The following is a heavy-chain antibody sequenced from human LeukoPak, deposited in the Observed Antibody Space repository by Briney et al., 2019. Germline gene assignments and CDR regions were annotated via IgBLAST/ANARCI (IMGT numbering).Heavy chain of an antibody. CDR1: GFTFSDYY. Sequence: GGSLRLSCAASGFTFSDYYMSWIRQAPGKGLEWVSYISSSGSTIYYADSVKGRFTISRDNAKNSLYLQMNSLRAEDTAVYYCARGPNSTIFGVVIIPNWFDPWGQGTLVTVSS. CDR2: ISSSGSTI. V-gene: IGHV3-11*04. J-gene: IGHJ5*02. CDR3: ARGPNSTIFGVVIIPNWFDP. D-gene: IGHD3-3*01.